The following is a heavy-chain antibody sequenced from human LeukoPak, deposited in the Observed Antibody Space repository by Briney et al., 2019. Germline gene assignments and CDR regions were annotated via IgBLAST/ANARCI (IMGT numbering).Heavy chain of an antibody. J-gene: IGHJ4*02. D-gene: IGHD6-13*01. CDR2: ISYDGSNK. CDR1: GFTFSRYG. CDR3: AKPYSSSWYYFDY. Sequence: PGGSLRLSCAASGFTFSRYGMHWVRQAPGKGLEWVAVISYDGSNKYYADSVKGRFTISRDNSKNTLYLQMNSLRAEDTAVYYCAKPYSSSWYYFDYWGQGTLVTVSS. V-gene: IGHV3-30*18.